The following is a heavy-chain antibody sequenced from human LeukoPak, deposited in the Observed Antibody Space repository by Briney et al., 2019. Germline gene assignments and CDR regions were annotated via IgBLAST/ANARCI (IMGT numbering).Heavy chain of an antibody. Sequence: GGSLRLSCVEPLISVSAYSPKSVCQPPGKGLEWVAYIRYDGSNEYYGDSVKGRFGISRHNSKNLRDQQMNSHRRANAAVYYCTNSGISEYFQNWGQGTLITVSS. CDR3: TNSGISEYFQN. CDR1: LISVSAYS. V-gene: IGHV3-30*02. CDR2: IRYDGSNE. J-gene: IGHJ1*01.